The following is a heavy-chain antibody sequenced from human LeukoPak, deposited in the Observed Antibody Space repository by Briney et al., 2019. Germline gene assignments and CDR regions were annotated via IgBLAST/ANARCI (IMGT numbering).Heavy chain of an antibody. CDR3: AKYGNSGWVIDN. D-gene: IGHD6-19*01. CDR1: GGSIGSNY. Sequence: SETLSLTCTVSGGSIGSNYWTWIRQPPGKGLEYIGYIYYTGATNDNPSLKSRVTISVDTSKNQFSLKMTSVTAADTAVYFCAKYGNSGWVIDNWGQGTLVTVSS. J-gene: IGHJ4*02. CDR2: IYYTGAT. V-gene: IGHV4-59*08.